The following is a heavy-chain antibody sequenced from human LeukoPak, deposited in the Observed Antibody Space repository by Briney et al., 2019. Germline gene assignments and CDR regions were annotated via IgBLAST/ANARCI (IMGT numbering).Heavy chain of an antibody. D-gene: IGHD4-23*01. Sequence: GSSAKVSCKASGGTFSSYAISWVRQAPGQGLEWMGRIIPILGIANYAQKFQGRVTITADKSTSTAYMELSSLRSEDTAVYYCAIYSGYYDYWGQGTLVTVSS. CDR3: AIYSGYYDY. V-gene: IGHV1-69*04. CDR1: GGTFSSYA. CDR2: IIPILGIA. J-gene: IGHJ4*02.